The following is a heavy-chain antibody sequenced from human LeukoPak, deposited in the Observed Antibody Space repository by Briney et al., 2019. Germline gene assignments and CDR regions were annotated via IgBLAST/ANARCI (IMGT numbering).Heavy chain of an antibody. CDR1: GGSISSDDYY. Sequence: SETLSLTSTESGGSISSDDYYWNWIRQPAGRGLEWIGRIYITGNTMYNPSLESRVRMSIDTSKNQVSLTVKSVTAADTAVYYCARGGTLFTFFDSWGQGTLVTVSS. V-gene: IGHV4-61*02. CDR2: IYITGNT. J-gene: IGHJ4*02. CDR3: ARGGTLFTFFDS.